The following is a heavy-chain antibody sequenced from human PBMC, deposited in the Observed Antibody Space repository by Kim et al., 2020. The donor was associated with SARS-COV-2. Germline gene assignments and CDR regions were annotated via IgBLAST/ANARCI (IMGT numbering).Heavy chain of an antibody. J-gene: IGHJ4*02. CDR3: ARVFGYWSSGWWAVDY. D-gene: IGHD6-19*01. V-gene: IGHV3-33*01. Sequence: GGSLRLSCAASGFTFSSYGMHWVRQAPGKGLEWVAVIWYDGSNKYYADSVKGRFTISRDNSKNTLYLQMNSLRAEDTAVYYCARVFGYWSSGWWAVDYWGQGTLVTVSS. CDR1: GFTFSSYG. CDR2: IWYDGSNK.